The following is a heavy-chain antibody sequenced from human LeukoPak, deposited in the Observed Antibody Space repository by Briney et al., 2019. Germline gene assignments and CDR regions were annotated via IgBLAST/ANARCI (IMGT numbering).Heavy chain of an antibody. V-gene: IGHV3-11*01. CDR2: ISSSGSTI. CDR1: GFTFSDYY. D-gene: IGHD3-22*01. Sequence: GGSLRLSCAASGFTFSDYYMSWIRQAPGKGLEWVSYISSSGSTIYYADSVKGRFTFSRDNAKNSLYLQMNSLRAEDTAVYYCARDANYYDSSVNFDYWGQGTLVTVSS. J-gene: IGHJ4*02. CDR3: ARDANYYDSSVNFDY.